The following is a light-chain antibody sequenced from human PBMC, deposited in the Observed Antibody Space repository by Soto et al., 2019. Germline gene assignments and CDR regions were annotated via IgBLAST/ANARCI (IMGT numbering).Light chain of an antibody. J-gene: IGKJ1*01. CDR3: QLYNSYSEA. CDR1: QTISSW. Sequence: DIQMTQSPSTLSGSVGDRVTITCRASQTISSWLAWYQQKPGKAPKLLIYKASTLKSGVPSRFSGSGSWTEFTLTISSLQPDDFATYYCQLYNSYSEAFGQGTKVELK. CDR2: KAS. V-gene: IGKV1-5*03.